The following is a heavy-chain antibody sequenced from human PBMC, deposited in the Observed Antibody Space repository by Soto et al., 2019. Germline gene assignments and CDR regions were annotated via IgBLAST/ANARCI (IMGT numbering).Heavy chain of an antibody. CDR2: IRDSGGST. D-gene: IGHD3-10*01. Sequence: GGSLRLSCAASGFTFSSYAMSWVRQAPGKGLEWVAAIRDSGGSTYYADSVRGRFTISRDNSKNKLDLQMNSLRVEDTAINYCARDKGSDAPLAIWGQGTMVTVSS. CDR3: ARDKGSDAPLAI. CDR1: GFTFSSYA. V-gene: IGHV3-23*01. J-gene: IGHJ3*02.